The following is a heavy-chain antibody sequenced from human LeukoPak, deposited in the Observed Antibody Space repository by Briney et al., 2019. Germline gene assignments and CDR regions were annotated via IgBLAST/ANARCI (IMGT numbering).Heavy chain of an antibody. J-gene: IGHJ4*02. D-gene: IGHD4-23*01. Sequence: PGGSLRLSCAASGFTFSSYWMNRVRQAPGEGLVWVSRIVSDGSSTTYADSVKGRFSISRDNAKNTLYLQMNSLRVGDTAVYYCARGRPHGNDYWGQGTLVTVSS. CDR1: GFTFSSYW. CDR3: ARGRPHGNDY. CDR2: IVSDGSST. V-gene: IGHV3-74*01.